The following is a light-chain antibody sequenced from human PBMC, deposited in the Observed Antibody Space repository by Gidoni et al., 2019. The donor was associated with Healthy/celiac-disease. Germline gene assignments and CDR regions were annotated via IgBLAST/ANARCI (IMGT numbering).Light chain of an antibody. J-gene: IGKJ1*01. CDR3: QQYGSSPLT. CDR1: QSVSSSY. CDR2: GAS. Sequence: EILLTQSPGTLSLSPGERATLSCRASQSVSSSYLAWYQQKPGQAPRLLIYGASSRATGIPDSVSGSGSGTDFTLTISRLEPEDFAVYYCQQYGSSPLTFGQGTKVEIK. V-gene: IGKV3-20*01.